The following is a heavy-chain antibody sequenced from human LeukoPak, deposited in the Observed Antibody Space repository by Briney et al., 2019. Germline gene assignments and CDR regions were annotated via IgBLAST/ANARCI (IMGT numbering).Heavy chain of an antibody. CDR1: GYTFTGYY. J-gene: IGHJ4*02. V-gene: IGHV1-2*02. Sequence: ASVKVSCKASGYTFTGYYMHWVRQAPGQGLEWMGWINPNSGGTNYVQKFQGRVTMTRDTSISTAYMELSRLRSDDTAVYYCGRPRVGSGGKRGFDYWGQGTLVTVSS. CDR2: INPNSGGT. CDR3: GRPRVGSGGKRGFDY. D-gene: IGHD6-19*01.